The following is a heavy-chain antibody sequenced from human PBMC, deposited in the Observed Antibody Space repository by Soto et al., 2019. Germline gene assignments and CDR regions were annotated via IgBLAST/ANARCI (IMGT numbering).Heavy chain of an antibody. Sequence: ASVKVSCKASGYTFTGYYIHWVRQAPGQGLERMGWINPNSGGTNYAQKFQGWVTMTRDTSISTAYMELSRLRSDDTAVYYCARELASGGDLGREYDYWGQGTLVTVSS. D-gene: IGHD2-21*02. CDR1: GYTFTGYY. V-gene: IGHV1-2*04. CDR2: INPNSGGT. CDR3: ARELASGGDLGREYDY. J-gene: IGHJ4*02.